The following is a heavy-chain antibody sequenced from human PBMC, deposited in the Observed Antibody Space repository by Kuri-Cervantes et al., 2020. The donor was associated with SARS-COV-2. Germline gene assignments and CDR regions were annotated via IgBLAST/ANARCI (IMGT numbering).Heavy chain of an antibody. Sequence: SETLSLTCAVYGGSFSDYSWSWIRQPPGKGLEWIGEINHSGSTNYNPSLKSRVTISVDTSKNQFSLKLSSVTAADTAVYYCARGMDGYNYRSFDYWGQGTLVTVSS. D-gene: IGHD5-24*01. V-gene: IGHV4-34*01. CDR2: INHSGST. CDR3: ARGMDGYNYRSFDY. CDR1: GGSFSDYS. J-gene: IGHJ4*02.